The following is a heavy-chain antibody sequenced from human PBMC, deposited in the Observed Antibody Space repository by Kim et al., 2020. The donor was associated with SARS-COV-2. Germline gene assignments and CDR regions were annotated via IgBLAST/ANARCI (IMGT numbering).Heavy chain of an antibody. Sequence: DSLKGRFTISRDNAKNSLYLQMNSLRADDTAVDYCARVSLGSSSWYYFDYWGQGTLVTVSS. J-gene: IGHJ4*02. CDR3: ARVSLGSSSWYYFDY. D-gene: IGHD6-13*01. V-gene: IGHV3-11*05.